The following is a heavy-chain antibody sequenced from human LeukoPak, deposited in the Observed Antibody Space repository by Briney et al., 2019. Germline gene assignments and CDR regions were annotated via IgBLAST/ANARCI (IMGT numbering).Heavy chain of an antibody. J-gene: IGHJ6*02. V-gene: IGHV1-8*01. CDR3: ARQNYDSSGYYYVNYYYYGMDV. CDR2: MNPNSGNT. D-gene: IGHD3-22*01. CDR1: GYIFTSYD. Sequence: ASVKVSCKASGYIFTSYDINWVRQATGQGLEWMGWMNPNSGNTGYAQKFQGRVTMTRNTSISTAYMELSSLRSEDTAVYYCARQNYDSSGYYYVNYYYYGMDVWGQGTTVTVSS.